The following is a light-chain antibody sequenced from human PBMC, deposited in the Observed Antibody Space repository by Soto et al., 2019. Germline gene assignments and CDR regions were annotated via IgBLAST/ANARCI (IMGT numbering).Light chain of an antibody. CDR2: DAS. V-gene: IGKV3-20*01. CDR1: QSVSSSY. CDR3: QQYGSSPQT. Sequence: EIVLTQSPGTLSLSPGERATLSCRASQSVSSSYLAWHQQKPGQAPRLLIYDASSRTTGIPDRFSGSGSGTDFTLTISRLEPEDSAVYYCQQYGSSPQTFGQGTKVEIK. J-gene: IGKJ1*01.